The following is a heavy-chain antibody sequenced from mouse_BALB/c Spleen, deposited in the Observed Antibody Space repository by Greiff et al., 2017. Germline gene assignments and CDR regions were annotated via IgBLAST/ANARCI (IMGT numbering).Heavy chain of an antibody. CDR1: GFAFSSYD. CDR3: ARHTTSYAMDY. CDR2: ISGGGGST. Sequence: EVMLVESGGGLVKPGGFLKFSCAASGFAFSSYDMSWVRQTPEKRLEWVAYISGGGGSTYYPDTVKGRFTISRDNAKNTLYLQMSSLKSEDTAMYYCARHTTSYAMDYWGQGTSVTVSS. D-gene: IGHD2-12*01. J-gene: IGHJ4*01. V-gene: IGHV5-12-1*01.